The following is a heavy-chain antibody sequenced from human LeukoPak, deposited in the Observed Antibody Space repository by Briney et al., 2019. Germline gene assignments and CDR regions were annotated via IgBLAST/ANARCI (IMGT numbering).Heavy chain of an antibody. CDR1: GFTFRSYE. J-gene: IGHJ4*02. CDR2: ISSSSSTI. CDR3: ATGGGPGWFGELFRGYFFDY. D-gene: IGHD3-10*01. Sequence: GGSPRLSCAASGFTFRSYEMNWVRQAPGKGLEWVSYISSSSSTIYYSDSLKGRFTISRDNAKNSLYLQMNSLRAEDTAVYYCATGGGPGWFGELFRGYFFDYWGQGTLVTVSS. V-gene: IGHV3-48*03.